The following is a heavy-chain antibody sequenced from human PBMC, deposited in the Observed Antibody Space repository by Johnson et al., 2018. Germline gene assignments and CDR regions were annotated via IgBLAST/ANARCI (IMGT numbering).Heavy chain of an antibody. D-gene: IGHD3-22*01. CDR3: ARDSRVRDSSGYYLEAFDI. V-gene: IGHV3-48*02. J-gene: IGHJ3*02. CDR2: ISSSSSTI. CDR1: EFTFSSYS. Sequence: EVQLVESGGGVAEAGRSLGLSCAASEFTFSSYSMNWVRQAPGKGLEWVSYISSSSSTIYYADSVNGRFTISRDNAKNSLYMQMNSLRDEDTAVYSCARDSRVRDSSGYYLEAFDIWGQGTMVTVSS.